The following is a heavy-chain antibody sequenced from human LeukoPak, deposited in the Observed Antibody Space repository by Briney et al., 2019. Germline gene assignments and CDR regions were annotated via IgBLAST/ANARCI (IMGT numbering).Heavy chain of an antibody. Sequence: GRSLRLSCAASGFTFSSYAMHWVRQAPGKGLEWVAVISYDGSNKYYADSVKGRFTISGDNSKNTLYLQMNSLRAEDTAVYYCARVRGEWELLGYLDYWGQGTLVTVSA. CDR3: ARVRGEWELLGYLDY. D-gene: IGHD1-26*01. V-gene: IGHV3-30*04. CDR1: GFTFSSYA. CDR2: ISYDGSNK. J-gene: IGHJ4*02.